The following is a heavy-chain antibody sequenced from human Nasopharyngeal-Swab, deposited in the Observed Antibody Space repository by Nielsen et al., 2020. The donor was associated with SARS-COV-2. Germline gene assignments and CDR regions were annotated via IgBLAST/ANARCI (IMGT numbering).Heavy chain of an antibody. D-gene: IGHD3-10*01. CDR2: ISYEGSKK. CDR1: GFSFNNYG. CDR3: AKANSLFWFGQFKNDGFYI. Sequence: GESLKISCTASGFSFNNYGMHWVRQAPGKGLEWVAVISYEGSKKKYAEFVEGRFTISRDYSKNTLFLQMNSLRPEDTAMYYCAKANSLFWFGQFKNDGFYIWGRGTLVAVSS. V-gene: IGHV3-30*18. J-gene: IGHJ3*02.